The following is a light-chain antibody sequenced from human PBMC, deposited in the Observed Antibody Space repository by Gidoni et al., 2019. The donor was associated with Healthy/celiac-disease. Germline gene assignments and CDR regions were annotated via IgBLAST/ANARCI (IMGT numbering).Light chain of an antibody. J-gene: IGKJ3*01. Sequence: DIVLTQSPATLSLSPGESATLSCRASQSVSSYLAWYQQKPGQAPRLLIYDASNRATGIPARFSGSGSGTDFTLTISSLEPEDFAVYYCQQRSNWPPGFTFGPGTKVDIK. CDR3: QQRSNWPPGFT. CDR2: DAS. CDR1: QSVSSY. V-gene: IGKV3-11*01.